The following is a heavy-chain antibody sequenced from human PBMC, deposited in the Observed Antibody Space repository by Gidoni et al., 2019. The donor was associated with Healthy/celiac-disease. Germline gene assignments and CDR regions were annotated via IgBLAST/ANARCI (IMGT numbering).Heavy chain of an antibody. V-gene: IGHV1-24*01. CDR3: ATHFNTYYYDSSGFQRSNDY. CDR1: GYTLTDLS. Sequence: QVQLVQSGAEVKKPGASVKVSCKVSGYTLTDLSMHWVRQAPGKGLEWMGGFDPEDGETIYAQKFQGRVTMTEDTSTDTAYMELSSLRSEDTAVYYCATHFNTYYYDSSGFQRSNDYWGQGTLVTVSS. CDR2: FDPEDGET. J-gene: IGHJ4*02. D-gene: IGHD3-22*01.